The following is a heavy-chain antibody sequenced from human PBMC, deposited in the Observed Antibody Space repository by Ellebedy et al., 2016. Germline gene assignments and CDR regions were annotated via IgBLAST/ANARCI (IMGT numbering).Heavy chain of an antibody. Sequence: SETLSLTCTVSGGSISSYYWSWIRQSPGKGLEWIGFVFHNGRSKYNPSLESRLTLSVDTSKDQFSLRLSSVAAADTALYYCAGVRDGRRPFDYWGQGALVTVSS. CDR1: GGSISSYY. V-gene: IGHV4-59*01. J-gene: IGHJ4*02. CDR3: AGVRDGRRPFDY. D-gene: IGHD5-24*01. CDR2: VFHNGRS.